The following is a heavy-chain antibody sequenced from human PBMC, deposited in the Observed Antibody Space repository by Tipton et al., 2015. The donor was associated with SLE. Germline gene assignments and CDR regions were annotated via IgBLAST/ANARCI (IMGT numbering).Heavy chain of an antibody. CDR3: ARSRASSSLNYFDY. CDR2: IIPIFGTA. V-gene: IGHV1-69*06. Sequence: QLVQSGAEVKKPGSSVKVSCKASGGTFSSYAISWVRQAPGQGLEWMGGIIPIFGTANYAQKFQGRVTITADKSTGQAYMELSSLRSEDTAVYYCARSRASSSLNYFDYWGQGTLVTVSS. D-gene: IGHD6-13*01. CDR1: GGTFSSYA. J-gene: IGHJ4*02.